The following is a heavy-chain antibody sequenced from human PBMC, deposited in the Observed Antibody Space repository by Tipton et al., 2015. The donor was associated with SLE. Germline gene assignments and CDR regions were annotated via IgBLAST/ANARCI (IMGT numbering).Heavy chain of an antibody. J-gene: IGHJ4*02. CDR1: GGSISGYY. Sequence: TLSLTCTVSGGSISGYYWSWIRQPAGKGLEWIGRVYSSGSTNSNPSIKSRITLSLDTSKNQFYLRVNSVTAADTAVYYCARGGGSYYDYWGQGTPVTVSS. CDR2: VYSSGST. D-gene: IGHD1-26*01. V-gene: IGHV4-4*07. CDR3: ARGGGSYYDY.